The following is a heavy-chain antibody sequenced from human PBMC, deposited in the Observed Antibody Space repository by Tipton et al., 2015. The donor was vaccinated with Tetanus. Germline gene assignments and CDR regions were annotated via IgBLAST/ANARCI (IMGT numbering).Heavy chain of an antibody. V-gene: IGHV4-59*08. D-gene: IGHD3-3*01. CDR2: VFYSGST. Sequence: TLSLTCTLSGGSISSYYWSWVRQPPGKGLEWLGYVFYSGSTDLNPSLKSRVTISVDTSNNLFSLKLSSVTAADTAVYYCASSHYDFWSGYLNWFDPWGQGTLVTVSS. J-gene: IGHJ5*02. CDR3: ASSHYDFWSGYLNWFDP. CDR1: GGSISSYY.